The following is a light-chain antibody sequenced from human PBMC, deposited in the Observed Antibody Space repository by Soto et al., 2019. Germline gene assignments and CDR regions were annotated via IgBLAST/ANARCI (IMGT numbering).Light chain of an antibody. V-gene: IGLV1-44*01. J-gene: IGLJ2*01. Sequence: QLVLTQPPSASGTPGQRVSFSCSGSSSNIGSNTVNWYQQLPGTAPKLLVYSNDQRPSGVPDRFSGSKSGTSASLAISGLQSEDEADYYCAAWDDSLDGVVFGGGTQLTVL. CDR2: SND. CDR3: AAWDDSLDGVV. CDR1: SSNIGSNT.